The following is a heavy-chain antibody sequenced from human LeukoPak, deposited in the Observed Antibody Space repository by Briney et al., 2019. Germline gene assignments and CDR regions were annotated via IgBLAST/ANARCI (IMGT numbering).Heavy chain of an antibody. CDR1: GFPFSRYM. J-gene: IGHJ4*02. D-gene: IGHD3-22*01. Sequence: PGGSLRLSCAASGFPFSRYMMNLVRQAPGKGLEWVAYISIRSSSIYYADFVKGRFTISRDNAQHSLYLQMNSLRAEHTAVYYYARDLRSPYYYDSSGYYSLYNFDYWGQGTLVTVSS. CDR2: ISIRSSSI. V-gene: IGHV3-48*01. CDR3: ARDLRSPYYYDSSGYYSLYNFDY.